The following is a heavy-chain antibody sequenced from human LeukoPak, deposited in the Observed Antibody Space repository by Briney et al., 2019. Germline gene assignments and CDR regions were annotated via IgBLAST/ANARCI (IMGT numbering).Heavy chain of an antibody. V-gene: IGHV3-66*01. J-gene: IGHJ4*02. CDR2: IYSGGST. D-gene: IGHD6-13*01. Sequence: GGSLRLSCAASGFTVSSNYMSWVRQAPGKGLEWVSVIYSGGSTYYADSVKGRFTFSRDNSKNTLYLQMNSLTVEDTAVYYCARSQSSSLIDYWGQGTLVTVSS. CDR1: GFTVSSNY. CDR3: ARSQSSSLIDY.